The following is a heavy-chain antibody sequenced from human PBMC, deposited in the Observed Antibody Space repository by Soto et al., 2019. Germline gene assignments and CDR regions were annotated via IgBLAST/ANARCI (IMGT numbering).Heavy chain of an antibody. CDR1: RGTFSSYG. V-gene: IGHV1-69*12. Sequence: QVQLVQSVAEAKQPGSSGKVSCNASRGTFSSYGISWARQAPGQGLEWLGGIIPTFGTANYAQKSQGRGTLTAGDSTGTADMELSSLRSEDSAVYYCARARSSSAYYYGMDVWGQGTTVAVSS. D-gene: IGHD6-6*01. CDR3: ARARSSSAYYYGMDV. J-gene: IGHJ6*02. CDR2: IIPTFGTA.